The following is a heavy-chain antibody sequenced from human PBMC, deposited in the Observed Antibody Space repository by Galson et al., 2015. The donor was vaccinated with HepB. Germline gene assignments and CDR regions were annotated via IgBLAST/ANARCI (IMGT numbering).Heavy chain of an antibody. D-gene: IGHD6-19*01. CDR2: IYPGDSDT. CDR1: GYSFTSYW. CDR3: ARAPRTSSSGWSKAGGAFDI. J-gene: IGHJ3*02. Sequence: QSGAEVKKPGESLKISCKGSGYSFTSYWIGWVRQMPGKGLEWMGIIYPGDSDTRYSPSFQGQVTISADKSISTAYLQWSSLKASDTAMYYCARAPRTSSSGWSKAGGAFDIWGQGTMVTVSS. V-gene: IGHV5-51*01.